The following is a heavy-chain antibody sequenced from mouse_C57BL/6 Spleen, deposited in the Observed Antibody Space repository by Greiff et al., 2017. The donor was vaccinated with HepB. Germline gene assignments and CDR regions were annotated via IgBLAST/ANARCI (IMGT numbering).Heavy chain of an antibody. V-gene: IGHV1-82*01. CDR1: GYAFSSSW. J-gene: IGHJ3*01. CDR3: ARGVTTVRFAY. Sequence: QVQLQQSGPELVKPGASVKISCKASGYAFSSSWMNWVKQRPGKGLEWIGRIYPGDGDTNYNGKFKGKATLTADKSSSTAYMQLSSLTSEDSAVYFCARGVTTVRFAYWGQGTLVTVSA. CDR2: IYPGDGDT. D-gene: IGHD1-1*01.